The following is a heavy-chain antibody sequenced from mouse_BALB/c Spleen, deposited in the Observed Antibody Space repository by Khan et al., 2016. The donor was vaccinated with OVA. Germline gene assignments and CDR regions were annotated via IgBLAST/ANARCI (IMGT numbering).Heavy chain of an antibody. CDR2: IFPGDDST. J-gene: IGHJ1*01. CDR1: GYTFTSYD. D-gene: IGHD1-1*02. V-gene: IGHV1S56*01. Sequence: QVQLQQSGAELVKPGASVKLSCKASGYTFTSYDINWVRQRPEQGLEWIGWIFPGDDSTKYNEKFKGKATLTSDKSSSTAYMQLSRLTSEDSAVYFCAIHDAGGILYWYFDVWGAGTTVTVSS. CDR3: AIHDAGGILYWYFDV.